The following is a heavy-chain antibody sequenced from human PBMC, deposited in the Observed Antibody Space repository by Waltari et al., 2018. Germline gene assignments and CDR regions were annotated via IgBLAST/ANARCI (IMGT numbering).Heavy chain of an antibody. CDR3: ARWAATRRGWFDP. CDR1: GGSFSGYY. D-gene: IGHD2-15*01. V-gene: IGHV4-34*01. Sequence: QVQLQQWGAGLLKPSETLSLTCAVYGGSFSGYYWRWIRQPPGKGQEWIGEISRSGTTNVNPSLKSQVTRSVDTAKNHFSLKLSSVTAANTAVYYCARWAATRRGWFDPWGQGTLVTVSS. J-gene: IGHJ5*02. CDR2: ISRSGTT.